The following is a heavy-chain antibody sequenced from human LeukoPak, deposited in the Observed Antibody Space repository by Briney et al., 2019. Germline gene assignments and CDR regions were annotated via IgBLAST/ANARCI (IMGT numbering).Heavy chain of an antibody. Sequence: GGSLRLSCTVSGFTVSSNSMSWVRQAPGKGLEWVSFIYSGGNTHYSDSVKGRFTISRDNSKNTLYLQMNSLRADDTAVYYCSRRAGEYSHPYDYWGQGTLVTVSS. D-gene: IGHD4-17*01. V-gene: IGHV3-53*01. J-gene: IGHJ4*02. CDR1: GFTVSSNS. CDR2: IYSGGNT. CDR3: SRRAGEYSHPYDY.